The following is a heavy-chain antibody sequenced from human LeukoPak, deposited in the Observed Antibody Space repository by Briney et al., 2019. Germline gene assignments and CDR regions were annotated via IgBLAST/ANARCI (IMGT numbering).Heavy chain of an antibody. J-gene: IGHJ4*02. CDR1: GGSISSYY. CDR2: IYYSGTA. CDR3: ARAGYGDSDFDY. D-gene: IGHD4-17*01. V-gene: IGHV4-59*08. Sequence: SETLSLTCTVSGGSISSYYWSWIRQPPGKGLEWIGYIYYSGTANYNPSLKSRVTISVDTSKNQFSLKLSSVAAADTAVYYCARAGYGDSDFDYWGQGTLVTVSS.